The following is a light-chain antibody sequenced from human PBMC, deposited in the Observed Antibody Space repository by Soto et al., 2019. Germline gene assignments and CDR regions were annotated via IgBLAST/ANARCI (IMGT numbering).Light chain of an antibody. J-gene: IGKJ2*01. CDR3: QQYHNLPPLYT. CDR1: QDISNY. Sequence: DIQMTQSPSSLSASVGDRVTITCQASQDISNYVNWYQQKPGPAPKLLVYDASNLEIGVPSRFSGSGSGTDFTFTISGLQPEDIATYYCQQYHNLPPLYTFGQGTKLEIK. V-gene: IGKV1-33*01. CDR2: DAS.